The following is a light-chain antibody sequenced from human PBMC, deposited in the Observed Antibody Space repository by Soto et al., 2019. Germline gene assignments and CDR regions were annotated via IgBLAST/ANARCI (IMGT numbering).Light chain of an antibody. CDR2: GAS. CDR3: QQYNNWPPG. Sequence: EIVMTQSPATLSVSPGERATLPCRASQSVSGNLAWYQQKPGQAPRLLIYGASTSATGIPARFSGSGSGTEFTLTISSLQSEDFAVYFCQQYNNWPPGFGPGTKVDIK. V-gene: IGKV3-15*01. J-gene: IGKJ3*01. CDR1: QSVSGN.